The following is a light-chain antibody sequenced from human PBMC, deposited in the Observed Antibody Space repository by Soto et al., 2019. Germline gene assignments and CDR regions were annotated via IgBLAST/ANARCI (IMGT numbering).Light chain of an antibody. V-gene: IGKV3-20*01. CDR1: QSVSSSY. CDR3: QQYGSSPLT. J-gene: IGKJ1*01. Sequence: EIVLTQSPGTLSLSPGERATLSCRASQSVSSSYLAWYQQKPGQAPRLLIYGASSRATGIPDRFSGSGSGTDFTLTISRLEPEYFAVYYCQQYGSSPLTFGQGPKVEIQ. CDR2: GAS.